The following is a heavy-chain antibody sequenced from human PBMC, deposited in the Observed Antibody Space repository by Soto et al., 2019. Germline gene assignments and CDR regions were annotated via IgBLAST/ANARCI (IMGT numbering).Heavy chain of an antibody. Sequence: GGSLRHSCAASGFTFRSYSMNWVRQAPGKGLEWVSYISISISTIYYADSVKGRFTISRDNAKSSLYLQMNSLRAADTAVYYCARDDRSDFWSGYFGGYYYYYYMDVWGKGTTVTDSS. CDR2: ISISISTI. D-gene: IGHD3-3*01. J-gene: IGHJ6*03. V-gene: IGHV3-48*01. CDR3: ARDDRSDFWSGYFGGYYYYYYMDV. CDR1: GFTFRSYS.